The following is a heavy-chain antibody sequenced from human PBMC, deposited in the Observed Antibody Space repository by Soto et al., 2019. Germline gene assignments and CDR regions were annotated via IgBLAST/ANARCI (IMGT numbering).Heavy chain of an antibody. V-gene: IGHV4-59*01. CDR2: IYYSGST. J-gene: IGHJ4*02. CDR3: ARGIQLRPNTCYCSY. Sequence: SLTCTVSGGAISSYYWSWIRQPPGKRLEWIGYIYYSGSTNYNPSLKSRVTISVDTSKNQFSLKLSSVTAADTAVYYCARGIQLRPNTCYCSYCGKGTL. CDR1: GGAISSYY. D-gene: IGHD5-18*01.